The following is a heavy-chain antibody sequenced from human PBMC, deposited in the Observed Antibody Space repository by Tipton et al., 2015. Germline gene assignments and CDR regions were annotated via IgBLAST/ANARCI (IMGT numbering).Heavy chain of an antibody. CDR1: GDSVSTQRAS. Sequence: GLVKPSQNLSLTCAISGDSVSTQRASWNWIRQSPSRGLEWLGRTYYRSQWFYDYAVAVGSRINISADLPKNQFSLQLTSVAPEDTAVYCCARESLSGADTWVCYSGLLVWVQWTTVTVSS. D-gene: IGHD2-15*01. V-gene: IGHV6-1*01. CDR3: ARESLSGADTWVCYSGLLV. CDR2: TYYRSQWFY. J-gene: IGHJ6*02.